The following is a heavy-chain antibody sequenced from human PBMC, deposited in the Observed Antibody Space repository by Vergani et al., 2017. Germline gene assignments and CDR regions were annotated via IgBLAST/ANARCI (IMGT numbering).Heavy chain of an antibody. D-gene: IGHD3-3*01. V-gene: IGHV3-30*04. Sequence: QVQLVESGGGVVQPGRSLRLSCAASGFTFNSYAIHWVRQAPGKGLEWVAVISYDGSNKYYADSVKGRFTISRDNSKNTLYLQMNSLRAEDTAVYYCAKXSGGVGAYYDFWSGIVDYWGRGTLVTVSS. CDR2: ISYDGSNK. CDR1: GFTFNSYA. J-gene: IGHJ4*02. CDR3: AKXSGGVGAYYDFWSGIVDY.